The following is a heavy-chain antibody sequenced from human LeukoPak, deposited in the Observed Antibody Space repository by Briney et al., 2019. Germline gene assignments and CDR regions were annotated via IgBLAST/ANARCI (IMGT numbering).Heavy chain of an antibody. CDR3: ARADWDTAMIDY. V-gene: IGHV3-21*01. CDR1: GFTFSSYS. CDR2: ISSSSSYI. D-gene: IGHD5-18*01. J-gene: IGHJ4*02. Sequence: GRSLRLSCAASGFTFSSYSMKWVRQAPGKGLEWVSSISSSSSYIYYADSVKGRFTISRDNAKNSLYLQMNSLRAEDTAVYYCARADWDTAMIDYWGQGTLVTVSS.